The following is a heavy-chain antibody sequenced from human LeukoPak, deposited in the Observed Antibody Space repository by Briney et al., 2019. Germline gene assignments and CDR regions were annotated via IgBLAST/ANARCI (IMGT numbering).Heavy chain of an antibody. V-gene: IGHV4-59*08. J-gene: IGHJ5*02. Sequence: PSETLSLTCTVPGGSISSYYWSWIRQPPGKGLEWIGYIYYSGSTNYNPSLKSRVTISVDTSKNQFSLKLSSVTAADTAVYYCARLTYYYGSGRRFDPWGQGTLVTVSS. D-gene: IGHD3-10*01. CDR2: IYYSGST. CDR1: GGSISSYY. CDR3: ARLTYYYGSGRRFDP.